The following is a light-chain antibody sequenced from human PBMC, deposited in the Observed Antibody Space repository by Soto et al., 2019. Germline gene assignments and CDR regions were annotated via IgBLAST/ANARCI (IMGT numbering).Light chain of an antibody. V-gene: IGLV1-44*01. CDR1: TSNIGSNT. Sequence: QSVLTQPPSASGTPGQGVTISCSGSTSNIGSNTVNWYQQLPGTAPKLLIYSNNQRPSGVPDRFSGSKSGTSASLAISGLQSEDEADYYCAAWDDSLNGPKFGGGTQLTVL. J-gene: IGLJ3*02. CDR3: AAWDDSLNGPK. CDR2: SNN.